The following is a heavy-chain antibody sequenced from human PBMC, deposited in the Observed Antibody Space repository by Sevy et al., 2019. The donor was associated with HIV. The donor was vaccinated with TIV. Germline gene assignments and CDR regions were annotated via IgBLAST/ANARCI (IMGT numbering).Heavy chain of an antibody. V-gene: IGHV3-23*01. CDR3: AKDAHSSSWYERDY. CDR2: ISGSGGST. Sequence: GGSLRLSCAASGFTFSSYAMSWVRQAPGKGLEWVSAISGSGGSTYYADSVKGRFTISRDNSKNTLYLQMNSLGVEDTAVYYCAKDAHSSSWYERDYWGQGTLVTVSS. CDR1: GFTFSSYA. J-gene: IGHJ4*02. D-gene: IGHD6-13*01.